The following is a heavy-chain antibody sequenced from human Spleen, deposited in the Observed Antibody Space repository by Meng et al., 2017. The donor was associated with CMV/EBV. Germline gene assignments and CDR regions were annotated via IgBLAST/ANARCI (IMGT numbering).Heavy chain of an antibody. CDR3: ARDPYATGWAG. CDR1: GGSISISTW. D-gene: IGHD6-19*01. J-gene: IGHJ4*02. CDR2: INHSGST. V-gene: IGHV4-4*02. Sequence: VQLQEPGPGLVKPCGTLSLTCAVSGGSISISTWWSWVRQPPGKGLEWIGEINHSGSTNYNPSLRGRVTISLDKSKNQFSPTLRSVTAADTAVYYCARDPYATGWAGWGQGTLVTVSS.